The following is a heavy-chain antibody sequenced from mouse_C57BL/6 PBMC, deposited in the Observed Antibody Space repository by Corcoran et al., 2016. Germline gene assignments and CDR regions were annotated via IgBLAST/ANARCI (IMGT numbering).Heavy chain of an antibody. CDR1: GYTFTDYY. CDR3: VTKGGLPRENYFDY. J-gene: IGHJ2*01. CDR2: INPNNGGT. V-gene: IGHV1-26*01. Sequence: IQLQQSGPELVKPGASVKISCKASGYTFTDYYINWVKQSHGKSLEWIGDINPNNGGTSYNQKFKGKATLTVDKSSSTAYMELRSLTSEDSAVYYCVTKGGLPRENYFDYWGQGTTLTVSS. D-gene: IGHD2-2*01.